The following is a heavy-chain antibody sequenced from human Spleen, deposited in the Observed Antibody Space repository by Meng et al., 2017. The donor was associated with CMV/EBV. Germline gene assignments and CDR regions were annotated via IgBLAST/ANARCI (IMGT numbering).Heavy chain of an antibody. Sequence: FTFSTFSMHWVRQAPGKGLEWVVVISYDGSKKFYADSVKGRFTISRDNSRNTLDLQMNSLRAEDTAVYYCARAGYPRSWYGEGFDYWGRGTLVTVSS. CDR2: ISYDGSKK. D-gene: IGHD6-13*01. V-gene: IGHV3-30*04. CDR1: FTFSTFS. CDR3: ARAGYPRSWYGEGFDY. J-gene: IGHJ4*02.